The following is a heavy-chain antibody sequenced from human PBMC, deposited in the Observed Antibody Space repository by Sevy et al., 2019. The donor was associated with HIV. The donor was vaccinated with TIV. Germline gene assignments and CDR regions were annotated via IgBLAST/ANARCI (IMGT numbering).Heavy chain of an antibody. Sequence: GESLKISCAASGFTFNNAWMSWVRQAPGKGLEWVGRIKSKTDGGTTDYAAPVKGRFTISRDDSKNTLYLQMNSLKTEDTAVYYCTTDRSYYDFWSGGDAFDIWGQGTMVTVSS. CDR2: IKSKTDGGTT. CDR1: GFTFNNAW. V-gene: IGHV3-15*01. D-gene: IGHD3-3*01. CDR3: TTDRSYYDFWSGGDAFDI. J-gene: IGHJ3*02.